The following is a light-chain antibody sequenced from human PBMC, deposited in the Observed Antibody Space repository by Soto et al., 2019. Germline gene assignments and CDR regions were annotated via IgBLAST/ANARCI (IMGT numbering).Light chain of an antibody. CDR3: QSADSSGTYWV. J-gene: IGLJ3*02. CDR2: KDN. Sequence: SYELTQPPSVSVSPGQTARIPCSVDALPQQYGYWYQQKPGQAPVVVIYKDNERPSGLPERFSGSSSGTTVTLTISGVQAEDEADYYCQSADSSGTYWVFGGGTKLTVL. V-gene: IGLV3-25*02. CDR1: ALPQQY.